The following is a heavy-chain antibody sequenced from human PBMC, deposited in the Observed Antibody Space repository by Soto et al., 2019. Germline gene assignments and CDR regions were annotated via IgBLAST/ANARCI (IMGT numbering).Heavy chain of an antibody. Sequence: QVQLVQSGAEVKKPGSSVKVSCKASGGTFSSYAISWVRQAPGQGLEWMGGIIPIFGTANYAQKFQGRVTITADESTSTASMELSSLRSEDTAVYYCARERSYCGGDCDYYGMDVWGQGTSVTVSS. CDR2: IIPIFGTA. J-gene: IGHJ6*02. D-gene: IGHD2-21*02. V-gene: IGHV1-69*01. CDR1: GGTFSSYA. CDR3: ARERSYCGGDCDYYGMDV.